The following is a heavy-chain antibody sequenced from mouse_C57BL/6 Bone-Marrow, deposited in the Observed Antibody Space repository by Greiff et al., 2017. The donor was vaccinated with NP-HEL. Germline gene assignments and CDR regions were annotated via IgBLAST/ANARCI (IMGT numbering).Heavy chain of an antibody. V-gene: IGHV5-17*01. J-gene: IGHJ3*01. CDR2: ISSGSSTI. D-gene: IGHD2-4*01. Sequence: QLKESGGGLVKPGGSLKLSCAASGFTFSDYGMHWVRQAPEKGLEWVAYISSGSSTIYYADTVKGRFTISRDNAKNTLFLQMTSLRSEDTAMYYCARQDYDYDDAFAYWGQGTLVTVSA. CDR3: ARQDYDYDDAFAY. CDR1: GFTFSDYG.